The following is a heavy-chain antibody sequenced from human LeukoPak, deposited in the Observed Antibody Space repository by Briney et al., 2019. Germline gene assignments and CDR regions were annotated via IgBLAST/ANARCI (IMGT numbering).Heavy chain of an antibody. J-gene: IGHJ4*02. D-gene: IGHD2-15*01. V-gene: IGHV3-33*01. CDR3: ARDGYCSGGSCYSAPYYFDY. CDR1: GFTFSSYG. Sequence: GRSLRLSCAASGFTFSSYGMHCVRQAPGKGLEWVAVIWYDGSNKYYADSVKGRFTISRDNSRNTLYLQMNSLRAEDTAVYYCARDGYCSGGSCYSAPYYFDYWGQGTLVTVSS. CDR2: IWYDGSNK.